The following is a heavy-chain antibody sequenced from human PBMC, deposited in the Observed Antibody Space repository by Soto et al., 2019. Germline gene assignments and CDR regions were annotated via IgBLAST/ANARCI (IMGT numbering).Heavy chain of an antibody. V-gene: IGHV3-64D*06. D-gene: IGHD6-19*01. CDR2: ISSYGADT. CDR1: GFTFNSYA. Sequence: GSLRLSCSASGFTFNSYAMHCVRQAPGKGLEFVSAISSYGADTYYADSVKGRFAISRDNSKNTLYLQMSSLRAEDTALYYCVKEGYMRSDWYGQFDYWGQGALVTVSS. J-gene: IGHJ4*02. CDR3: VKEGYMRSDWYGQFDY.